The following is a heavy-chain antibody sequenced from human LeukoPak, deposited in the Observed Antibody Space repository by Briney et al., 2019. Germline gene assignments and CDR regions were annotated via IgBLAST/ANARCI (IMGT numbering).Heavy chain of an antibody. CDR2: IKDSGGST. V-gene: IGHV3-23*01. Sequence: GGSLRLSCAASGFTFRNYAMSWVRQAPGKELEWVTTIKDSGGSTYYADSVKGRFTISRDNSKNTLYLQMNSLRAEDTAVYYCAKADTSGWYGDYWGQGTLVTVSS. CDR3: AKADTSGWYGDY. J-gene: IGHJ4*02. D-gene: IGHD6-19*01. CDR1: GFTFRNYA.